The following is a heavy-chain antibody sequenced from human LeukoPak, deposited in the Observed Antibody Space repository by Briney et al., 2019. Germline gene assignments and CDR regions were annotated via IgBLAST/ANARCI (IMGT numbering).Heavy chain of an antibody. Sequence: SDTLSLTCNVSGGPISSSSYYWGRIRKPPGKGLEWSGSIASGGSTNYKPSLKSRVTMSVDTSKNQFSLRLSSVSAADTAVYYCARDRDLVPYYFDYWGQGILVTVSS. D-gene: IGHD2-2*01. CDR3: ARDRDLVPYYFDY. CDR2: IASGGST. CDR1: GGPISSSSYY. V-gene: IGHV4-39*07. J-gene: IGHJ4*02.